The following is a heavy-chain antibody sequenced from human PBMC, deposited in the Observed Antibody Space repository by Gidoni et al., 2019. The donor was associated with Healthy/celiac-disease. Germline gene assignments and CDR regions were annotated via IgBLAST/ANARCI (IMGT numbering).Heavy chain of an antibody. CDR3: ATLAYDSSGYYYGFDY. CDR2: IYPGDSDT. D-gene: IGHD3-22*01. V-gene: IGHV5-51*01. CDR1: GYSFTSYW. J-gene: IGHJ4*02. Sequence: EVQLVQSGAEVKKPGESLKISCKGSGYSFTSYWIGWGRQMPGKGLEWMGIIYPGDSDTRYSPSFQGQVTISADKSISTAYLQWSSLKASDTAMYYCATLAYDSSGYYYGFDYWGQGTLVTVSS.